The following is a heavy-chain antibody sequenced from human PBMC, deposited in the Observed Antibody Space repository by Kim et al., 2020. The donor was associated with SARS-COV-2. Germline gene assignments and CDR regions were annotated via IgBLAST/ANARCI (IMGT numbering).Heavy chain of an antibody. CDR3: AILTLWFGELSTYGMDV. J-gene: IGHJ6*02. D-gene: IGHD3-10*01. V-gene: IGHV4-39*01. CDR1: GGSISSSSYY. CDR2: IYYSGST. Sequence: SETLSLTCTVSGGSISSSSYYWGWIRQPPGKGLEWIGSIYYSGSTYYNPSLKSRVTISVDTSKNQFSLKLSSVTAADTAVYYCAILTLWFGELSTYGMDVWGQGTTVTVSS.